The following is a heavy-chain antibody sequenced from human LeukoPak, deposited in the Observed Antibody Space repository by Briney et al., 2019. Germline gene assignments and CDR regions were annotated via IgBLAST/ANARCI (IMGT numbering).Heavy chain of an antibody. J-gene: IGHJ6*04. V-gene: IGHV3-21*01. Sequence: PGGSLTLSCAASGFTFSSYSMNWVRQAPGKGLEWVSSISSSSSYIYYADSVKGRFTISRDNAKNSLYLQMNSLRAEDTAVYYCATPGGVAVALMNVWGKGTTVTVSS. CDR3: ATPGGVAVALMNV. D-gene: IGHD6-19*01. CDR1: GFTFSSYS. CDR2: ISSSSSYI.